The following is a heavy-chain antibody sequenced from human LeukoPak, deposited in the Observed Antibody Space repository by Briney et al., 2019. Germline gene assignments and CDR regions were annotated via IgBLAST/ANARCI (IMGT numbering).Heavy chain of an antibody. CDR2: MNPNSGNT. CDR3: ARSIIGTAAGEYYFDY. Sequence: ASVKVSCKASGGTFTSYDINWVRQATGQGLEWMGWMNPNSGNTGYAQKFQGRVTMTRNTSISTAYMELSSLRSEDTAVYYCARSIIGTAAGEYYFDYWGQGTLVTVSS. D-gene: IGHD6-13*01. V-gene: IGHV1-8*01. CDR1: GGTFTSYD. J-gene: IGHJ4*02.